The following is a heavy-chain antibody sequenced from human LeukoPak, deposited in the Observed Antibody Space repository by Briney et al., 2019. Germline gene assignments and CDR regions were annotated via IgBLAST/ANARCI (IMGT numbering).Heavy chain of an antibody. CDR2: IFYSGSS. CDR1: GGSISSYY. J-gene: IGHJ4*02. Sequence: SETLSLTCTVSGGSISSYYWNWIRQRPGKGLEWIGYIFYSGSSNYNPSLKSRVTMSVDTSKNQFSLSLNSVTAADTAVYYCARGRGWIAVAGPLLFDSWGQGTLVTVSS. D-gene: IGHD6-19*01. V-gene: IGHV4-59*01. CDR3: ARGRGWIAVAGPLLFDS.